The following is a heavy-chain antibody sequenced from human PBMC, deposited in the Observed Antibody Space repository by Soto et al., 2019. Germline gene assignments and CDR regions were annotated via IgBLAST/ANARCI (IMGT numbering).Heavy chain of an antibody. D-gene: IGHD6-13*01. Sequence: SETLSLTCVVSGCSISSGYYWGWIRQPPGKGLEWIGSIYHSGTTYYNPSLKSRVTISLDTSRNQFSLKLTSVTAADTAVYYCARSLLTSSWYAGSWGQGTLVTVSS. CDR2: IYHSGTT. J-gene: IGHJ5*02. V-gene: IGHV4-38-2*01. CDR1: GCSISSGYY. CDR3: ARSLLTSSWYAGS.